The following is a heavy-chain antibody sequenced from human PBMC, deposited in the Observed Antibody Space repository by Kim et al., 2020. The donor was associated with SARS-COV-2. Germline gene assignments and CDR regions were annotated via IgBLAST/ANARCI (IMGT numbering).Heavy chain of an antibody. CDR3: ARDYGFGELLSDY. J-gene: IGHJ4*02. V-gene: IGHV3-33*01. Sequence: YAAAGKGRFTISRDNSKNTLYLQMNSLRAEDTAVYYCARDYGFGELLSDYWGQGTLVTVSS. D-gene: IGHD3-10*01.